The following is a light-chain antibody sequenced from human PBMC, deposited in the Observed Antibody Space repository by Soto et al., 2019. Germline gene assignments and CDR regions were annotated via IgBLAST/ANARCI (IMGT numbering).Light chain of an antibody. V-gene: IGKV3-15*01. Sequence: EIVLTQSPGTLSLSPGERATLSCRASQSFNSIYLAWYQQKPCQAPRLLIYGASTRATGIPARFSGSGSGTEFTPTISSLQSEDFAVYYCQQYNNWPPITFGQGTRVEIK. CDR3: QQYNNWPPIT. CDR1: QSFNSIY. CDR2: GAS. J-gene: IGKJ5*01.